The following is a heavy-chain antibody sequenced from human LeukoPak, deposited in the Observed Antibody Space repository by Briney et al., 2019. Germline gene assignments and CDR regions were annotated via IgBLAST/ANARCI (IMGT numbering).Heavy chain of an antibody. V-gene: IGHV4-30-2*01. CDR3: ARTHYGDYGGERYFDY. CDR1: GGSISSGGYS. CDR2: IYHSGST. J-gene: IGHJ4*02. D-gene: IGHD4-17*01. Sequence: PSETLSLTCAVSGGSISSGGYSWSWIRQPPGKGLEWIGYIYHSGSTYYNPSLKSRVTISVDRSKNQFSLKLSSVTAADTAVYYCARTHYGDYGGERYFDYWGQRTLVTVSS.